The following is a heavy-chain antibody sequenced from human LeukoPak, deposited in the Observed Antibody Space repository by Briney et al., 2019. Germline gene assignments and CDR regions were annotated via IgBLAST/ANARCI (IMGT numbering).Heavy chain of an antibody. V-gene: IGHV1-2*02. J-gene: IGHJ4*02. D-gene: IGHD5-12*01. CDR3: ARDWSGYDPIGFFDY. CDR2: INLRNGGT. CDR1: GYTFTDYY. Sequence: ASVKVSCKASGYTFTDYYMHWVRQAPGQGLEWLGWINLRNGGTRYAQKFQGRVTLTGDSSINTAYMDMSGLRSDDAAVYFCARDWSGYDPIGFFDYWSQGTLVTVSS.